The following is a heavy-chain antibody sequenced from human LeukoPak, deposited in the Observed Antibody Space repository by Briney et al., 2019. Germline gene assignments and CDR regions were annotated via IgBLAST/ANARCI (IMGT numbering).Heavy chain of an antibody. CDR3: SRGNTVIPSYHFDR. Sequence: LSLTCAVYGGSFSGYYWSWIRQPPGKGLEWVAFIRSKAYEGTAEYAASVKGRFTLSRDDSKSIAYLQMSSLKTEDTAVYYCSRGNTVIPSYHFDRWGQGTLVTVSS. V-gene: IGHV3-49*03. J-gene: IGHJ4*02. CDR1: GGSFSGYY. D-gene: IGHD4-17*01. CDR2: IRSKAYEGTA.